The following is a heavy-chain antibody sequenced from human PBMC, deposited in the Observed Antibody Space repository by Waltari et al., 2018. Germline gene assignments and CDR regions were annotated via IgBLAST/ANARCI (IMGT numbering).Heavy chain of an antibody. CDR1: GGFISSSSYY. J-gene: IGHJ3*02. V-gene: IGHV4-39*01. Sequence: QLQLQESGPGLVKPSETLSLTCTVSGGFISSSSYYWGWIRQPPGKGLEWIGSIYYSGSTYYNPSLKSRVTISVDTSKNQFSLKLSSVTAADTAVYYCARRGRTVTTRPGAFDIWGQGTMVTVSS. CDR2: IYYSGST. CDR3: ARRGRTVTTRPGAFDI. D-gene: IGHD4-17*01.